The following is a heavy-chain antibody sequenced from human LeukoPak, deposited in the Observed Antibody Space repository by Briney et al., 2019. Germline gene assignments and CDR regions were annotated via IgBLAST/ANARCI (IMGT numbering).Heavy chain of an antibody. J-gene: IGHJ5*02. V-gene: IGHV4-39*01. CDR1: GGSISSSSYY. Sequence: SETLSLTCTVSGGSISSSSYYWGWIRQPPGKGLEWIGTIYYTGNTQYNPSLKSQVTISVDTSKNQFSLKLTSMTAADTAVYYCASRWGYTPNWFDPWGQGTLVTVSS. CDR3: ASRWGYTPNWFDP. CDR2: IYYTGNT. D-gene: IGHD5-18*01.